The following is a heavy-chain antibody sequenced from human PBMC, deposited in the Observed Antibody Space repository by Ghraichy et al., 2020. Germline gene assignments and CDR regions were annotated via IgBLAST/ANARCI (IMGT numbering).Heavy chain of an antibody. CDR2: ISSSSSTI. CDR1: GFTFSSYS. D-gene: IGHD2-2*01. J-gene: IGHJ4*02. Sequence: LSLTCAASGFTFSSYSMNWVRQAPGKGLEWVSYISSSSSTIYYADSVKGRFTISRDNAKNSLYLQMNSLRDEDTAVYYCARGLVVVPAAMRYWGQGTLVTVSS. CDR3: ARGLVVVPAAMRY. V-gene: IGHV3-48*02.